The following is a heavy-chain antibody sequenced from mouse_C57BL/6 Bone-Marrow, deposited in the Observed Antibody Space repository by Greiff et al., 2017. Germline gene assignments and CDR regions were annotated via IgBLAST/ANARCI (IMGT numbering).Heavy chain of an antibody. CDR1: GYTFTSYG. J-gene: IGHJ4*01. D-gene: IGHD2-4*01. V-gene: IGHV1-81*01. CDR3: ASKGGWDYGYALEY. CDR2: IYPRSGNT. Sequence: QVQLQQSGAELARPGASVKLSCKASGYTFTSYGISWVQQRPGQGLEWIGEIYPRSGNTYYNEKFKGKATLTADKSSSTAYMELSSLTSEDSAVYFCASKGGWDYGYALEYWGQGASVTVAS.